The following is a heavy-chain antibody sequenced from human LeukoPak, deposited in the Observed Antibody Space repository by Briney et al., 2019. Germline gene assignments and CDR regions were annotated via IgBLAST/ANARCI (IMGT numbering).Heavy chain of an antibody. CDR2: INHSGST. J-gene: IGHJ4*02. V-gene: IGHV4-34*01. D-gene: IGHD4-23*01. CDR1: GGSFSGYY. Sequence: SETLSLTCAVYGGSFSGYYWSWIRQPPGKGLEWIGEINHSGSTNYNPSLKSRVTISVDTSKNQFSLKLSSVTAADTAVYYYARGRPDYGGNWVFDYWGQGTLVTVSS. CDR3: ARGRPDYGGNWVFDY.